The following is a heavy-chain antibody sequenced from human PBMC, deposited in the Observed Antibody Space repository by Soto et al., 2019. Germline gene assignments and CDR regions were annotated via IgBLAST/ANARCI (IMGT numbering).Heavy chain of an antibody. CDR2: ISYDGSNK. CDR3: AKETLDYGDPTADYYYYYGMDV. CDR1: GFTFSSYG. V-gene: IGHV3-30*18. J-gene: IGHJ6*02. Sequence: GGSLRLSCAASGFTFSSYGMHWVRQAPGKGLEWVAVISYDGSNKYYADSVKGRFTISRDNSKNTLYLQMNSLRAEDTAVYYCAKETLDYGDPTADYYYYYGMDVWGQGTTVTVSS. D-gene: IGHD4-17*01.